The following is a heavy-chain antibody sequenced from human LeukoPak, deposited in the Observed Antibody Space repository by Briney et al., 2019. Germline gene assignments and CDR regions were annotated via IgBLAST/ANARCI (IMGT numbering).Heavy chain of an antibody. J-gene: IGHJ4*02. CDR3: ARDRRGGTAMVTYYFDY. CDR2: INPNSGGT. D-gene: IGHD5-18*01. Sequence: ASVKVSCKASGYTFTGYYMHWVRQAPEQGLEWMGWINPNSGGTNYAQKFQGRVTMTRDTSISTAYMELSRLRSDDTAVYYCARDRRGGTAMVTYYFDYWGQGTLVTVSS. CDR1: GYTFTGYY. V-gene: IGHV1-2*02.